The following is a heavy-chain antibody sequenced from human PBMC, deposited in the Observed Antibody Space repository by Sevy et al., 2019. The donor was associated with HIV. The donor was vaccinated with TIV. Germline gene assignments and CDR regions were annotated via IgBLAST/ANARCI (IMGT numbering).Heavy chain of an antibody. CDR2: IYYSGST. Sequence: SETLSLTCTVSGGSISSGGYYWSWIRQHPGKGLEWIGYIYYSGSTYYNPSLKSRVTISVDTSKNQFSLKLSSVTAADTAVDYCARAIAARHFDYWGQRTLVTVSS. CDR3: ARAIAARHFDY. CDR1: GGSISSGGYY. J-gene: IGHJ4*02. V-gene: IGHV4-31*03. D-gene: IGHD6-6*01.